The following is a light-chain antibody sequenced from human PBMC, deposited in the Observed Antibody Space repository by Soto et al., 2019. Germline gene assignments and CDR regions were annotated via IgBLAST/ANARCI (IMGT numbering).Light chain of an antibody. CDR3: GTWDSSLSAVV. CDR1: SSNIGNNY. CDR2: DNN. J-gene: IGLJ2*01. Sequence: QSVLTQPPSVSAAPGQKVTISCSGSSSNIGNNYVSWYRQFPGTAPKLLIYDNNKRPSGIPDRFSGSKSGTSATLDITGLQTGDEADYYCGTWDSSLSAVVFGGGTKLTVL. V-gene: IGLV1-51*01.